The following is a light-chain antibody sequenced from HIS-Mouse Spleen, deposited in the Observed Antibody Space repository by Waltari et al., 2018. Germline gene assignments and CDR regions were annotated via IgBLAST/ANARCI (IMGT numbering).Light chain of an antibody. CDR3: GTWDSSLSAWV. J-gene: IGLJ3*02. CDR2: AKN. CDR1: SSNIGNNY. Sequence: QSVLTQPPSVSAAPGQKVTISCSGSSSNIGNNYVSWYQQLPGTAPKLLIYAKNQRPSGIPDRFSGSKSGTSATLGITGLQTGDEADYYCGTWDSSLSAWVFGGGTKLTVL. V-gene: IGLV1-51*01.